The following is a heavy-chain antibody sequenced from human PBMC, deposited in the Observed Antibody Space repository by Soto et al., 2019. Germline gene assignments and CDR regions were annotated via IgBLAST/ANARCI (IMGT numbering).Heavy chain of an antibody. CDR2: INWNSRTI. CDR3: VKDFSGYTHGVRAFEI. CDR1: GFTFQNFA. D-gene: IGHD5-18*01. Sequence: EVQLVESGGGFVQPGRSLTLACATSGFTFQNFAMHWVRQAPGKGLIWVSSINWNSRTILYADSVKGRFTISRDNATSSLHLQMNSLRVEDTALYYCVKDFSGYTHGVRAFEIWGQGTMVTVSS. J-gene: IGHJ3*02. V-gene: IGHV3-9*01.